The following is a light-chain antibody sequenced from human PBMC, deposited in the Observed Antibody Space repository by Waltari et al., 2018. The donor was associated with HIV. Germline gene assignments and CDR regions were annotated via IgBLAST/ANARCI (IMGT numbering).Light chain of an antibody. CDR3: ATWDDSLNGYV. Sequence: SISCSGSSANIGSRTVSWYQQLPGTAPKLPDRFSGSKSGTSAALAISGLQSEDEADYYCATWDDSLNGYVLGAGTRVTVL. CDR1: SANIGSRT. V-gene: IGLV1-44*01. J-gene: IGLJ1*01.